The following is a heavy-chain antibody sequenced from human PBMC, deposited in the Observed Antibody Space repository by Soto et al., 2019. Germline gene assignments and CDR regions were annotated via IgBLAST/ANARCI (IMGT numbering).Heavy chain of an antibody. D-gene: IGHD3-22*01. Sequence: PSETLSLTCAVYGGSFSGYYWSWIRQSPGKGLEWIGEINHSGSTNYNPSLKSRVTISVDTSKNQFSLKLSSVTAADTAVYYCARGRRYYYDSSGYYRGYYYYYGMDVWGQGTTVTVSS. CDR1: GGSFSGYY. V-gene: IGHV4-34*01. J-gene: IGHJ6*02. CDR2: INHSGST. CDR3: ARGRRYYYDSSGYYRGYYYYYGMDV.